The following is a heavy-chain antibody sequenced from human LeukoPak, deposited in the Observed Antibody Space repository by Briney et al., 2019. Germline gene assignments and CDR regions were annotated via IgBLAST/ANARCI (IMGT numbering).Heavy chain of an antibody. CDR1: GGSISSGGYS. J-gene: IGHJ4*02. V-gene: IGHV4-30-2*01. Sequence: SETLSLTCAVSGGSISSGGYSWRWIRQPPGTGLEWIGYIYHSGSTYYNPSLKSRVTISVDRSKNQFSLKLSSVTAADTAVYYCARESYSSSWYSSYFDYWGQGTLVTVSS. CDR3: ARESYSSSWYSSYFDY. D-gene: IGHD6-13*01. CDR2: IYHSGST.